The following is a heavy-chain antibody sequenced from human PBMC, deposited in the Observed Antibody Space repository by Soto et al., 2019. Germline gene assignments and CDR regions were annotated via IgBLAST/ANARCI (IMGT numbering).Heavy chain of an antibody. V-gene: IGHV1-46*01. J-gene: IGHJ5*02. CDR2: INPSGGST. CDR3: AREGQLGGWFDP. Sequence: QVQLVQSGAEVKKPGASVKVSCKASGYTFTSYYMHWVRQAPGQGLEWMGIINPSGGSTIYAQKFQGRVTMTRDTATRTVYLELSSLRSEDTAVYYCAREGQLGGWFDPWGQGTLVTVSS. D-gene: IGHD6-6*01. CDR1: GYTFTSYY.